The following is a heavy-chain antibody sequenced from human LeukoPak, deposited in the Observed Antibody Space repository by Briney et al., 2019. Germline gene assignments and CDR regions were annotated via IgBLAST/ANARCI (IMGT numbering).Heavy chain of an antibody. Sequence: PGGSLRLSCAASGFTYGNYAMEWVRQAPGKGLEWVAFIRSDGSSKSYADSARGRFTISRDNSKSTLYLQMNSLRVEDTAVYFCTKPPAYGDYEPFGYWGQGTLVTVSS. CDR3: TKPPAYGDYEPFGY. V-gene: IGHV3-30*02. D-gene: IGHD4-17*01. CDR2: IRSDGSSK. CDR1: GFTYGNYA. J-gene: IGHJ4*02.